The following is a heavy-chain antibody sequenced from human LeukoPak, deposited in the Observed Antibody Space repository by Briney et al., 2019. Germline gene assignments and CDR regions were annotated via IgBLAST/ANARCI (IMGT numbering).Heavy chain of an antibody. Sequence: ASVKVSCKVSGYTLTELSMHWVRQAPGKELEWMGGFDPEDGETIYAQKFQGRVTMTEDTSTDTAYMELSSLRSEDTAVYYCATDRERSKVTGTTYWGQGTLVTVSS. D-gene: IGHD1-7*01. CDR1: GYTLTELS. CDR2: FDPEDGET. V-gene: IGHV1-24*01. J-gene: IGHJ4*02. CDR3: ATDRERSKVTGTTY.